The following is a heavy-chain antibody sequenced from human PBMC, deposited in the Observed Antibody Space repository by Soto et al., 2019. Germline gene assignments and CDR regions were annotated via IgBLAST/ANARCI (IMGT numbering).Heavy chain of an antibody. CDR1: GFTFSSYW. Sequence: EVQLVESGGGLVQPGGSLRLSCAASGFTFSSYWMHWVRQAPGKGLVWVSRINSYGSSTSYADAVNGRFTISRDNAKNTLYLQMNSLRDEDTAVYYCVPSPGVVVVTTWGQGTLVTVSS. CDR3: VPSPGVVVVTT. V-gene: IGHV3-74*01. CDR2: INSYGSST. D-gene: IGHD2-15*01. J-gene: IGHJ5*02.